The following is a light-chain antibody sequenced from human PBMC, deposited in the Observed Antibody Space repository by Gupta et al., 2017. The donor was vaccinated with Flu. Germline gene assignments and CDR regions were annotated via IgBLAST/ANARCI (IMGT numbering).Light chain of an antibody. CDR1: TGAVTGGYY. J-gene: IGLJ3*02. V-gene: IGLV7-43*01. Sequence: QIVVTQQPPVPVSLGVPVTLTCASSTGAVTGGYYANWFQQKPGQAPRALIYSATNKHSWTPARFSGSLLGGKAVLTLSGVHPEDEADYYCLLYYPGTWVFGGGTKLTVL. CDR3: LLYYPGTWV. CDR2: SAT.